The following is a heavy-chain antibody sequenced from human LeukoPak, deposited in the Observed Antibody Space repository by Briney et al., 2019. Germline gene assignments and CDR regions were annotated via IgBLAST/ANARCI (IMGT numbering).Heavy chain of an antibody. J-gene: IGHJ5*02. Sequence: GESLKISCKGSGYSFTSYWIGWVRQMPGKGLEWMGIIYPGDSDTRYSPSFQGQVTISADKSISTAYLRWSSLKASDTAMYYCARPRGNYDSSGYYWDWFDPWGQGTLVTVSS. CDR1: GYSFTSYW. V-gene: IGHV5-51*01. CDR3: ARPRGNYDSSGYYWDWFDP. CDR2: IYPGDSDT. D-gene: IGHD3-22*01.